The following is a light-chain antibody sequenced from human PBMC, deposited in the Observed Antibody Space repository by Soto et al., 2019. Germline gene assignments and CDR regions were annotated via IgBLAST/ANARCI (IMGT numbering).Light chain of an antibody. CDR2: GAS. Sequence: EIVMTQSPATLSVSPGERATLSCRASQSVSSNLAWYQQKPGQAPRLLIYGASTRATGIPARFSGSGSGTEFTLTISSLQSADFAVYYCQQYNNWPPHTFGQGTKLEIK. V-gene: IGKV3-15*01. J-gene: IGKJ2*01. CDR3: QQYNNWPPHT. CDR1: QSVSSN.